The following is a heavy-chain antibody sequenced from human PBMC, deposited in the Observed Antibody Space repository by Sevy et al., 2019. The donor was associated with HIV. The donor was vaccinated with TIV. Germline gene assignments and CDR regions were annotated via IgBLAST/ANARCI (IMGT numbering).Heavy chain of an antibody. Sequence: GGSLRLSCAASGFTFSSYSMNWVRQAPGKGLEWVSSISSSSSYKYYADSVKGRFTISRDNAKNSLYLQMNSLRAEDTAVYYCARANLVIAAYYYMDVWGQGTTVPVSS. CDR1: GFTFSSYS. V-gene: IGHV3-21*01. CDR3: ARANLVIAAYYYMDV. CDR2: ISSSSSYK. J-gene: IGHJ6*03. D-gene: IGHD6-13*01.